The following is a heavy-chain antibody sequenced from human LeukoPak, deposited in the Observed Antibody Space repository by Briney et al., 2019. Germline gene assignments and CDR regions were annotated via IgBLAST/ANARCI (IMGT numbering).Heavy chain of an antibody. Sequence: GGSLRLSCAASGFTVSSNYVNWVRQAPGKGLEWVSYISSSSSTIYYADSVKGRFTISRDNAKNSLYLQMNSLRAEDTAVYYCARDHIVVVPAAMVGGYYCYYYGMDVWGQGTTVTVSS. D-gene: IGHD2-2*01. CDR3: ARDHIVVVPAAMVGGYYCYYYGMDV. CDR1: GFTVSSNY. CDR2: ISSSSSTI. J-gene: IGHJ6*02. V-gene: IGHV3-48*01.